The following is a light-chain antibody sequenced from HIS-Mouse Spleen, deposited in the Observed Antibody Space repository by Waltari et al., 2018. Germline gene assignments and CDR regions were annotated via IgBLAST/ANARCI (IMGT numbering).Light chain of an antibody. J-gene: IGLJ3*02. V-gene: IGLV2-11*01. CDR3: CSYAGSSTWV. CDR1: SSDVGGYNY. CDR2: DVS. Sequence: QSALTQPRSVSGSPGQSVTISCTGTSSDVGGYNYVSGYQQPPGKAPKLMIYDVSRGPSGVPDRFSGSKSGNTASLTISGLQAEDEADYYCCSYAGSSTWVFGGGTKLTVL.